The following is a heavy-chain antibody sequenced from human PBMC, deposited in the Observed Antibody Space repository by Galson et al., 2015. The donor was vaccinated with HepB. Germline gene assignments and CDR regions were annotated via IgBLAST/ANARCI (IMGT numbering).Heavy chain of an antibody. Sequence: QSGAEVKKPGESLKISCKGSGYSFTSYWIGRVRQMPGKGLEWMGIIYPGDSDTRYSPSFQGQVTISADKSISTAYLQWSSLKASDTAMYYCARPRYSSGWYPGGDAFDIWGQGTMVTVSS. CDR2: IYPGDSDT. D-gene: IGHD6-19*01. V-gene: IGHV5-51*01. J-gene: IGHJ3*02. CDR1: GYSFTSYW. CDR3: ARPRYSSGWYPGGDAFDI.